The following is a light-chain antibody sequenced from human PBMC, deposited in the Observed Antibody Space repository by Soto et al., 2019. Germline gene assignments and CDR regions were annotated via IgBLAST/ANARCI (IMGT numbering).Light chain of an antibody. J-gene: IGKJ1*01. CDR3: QQYGSSRT. V-gene: IGKV3-20*01. Sequence: EIVMTQSPATLSVSPGETTRLSCRASQSINSDVAWYQQKVGQTPRLLIYGASSRATGIPDRFSGSGSGTDLTLTISRLEPEDFAVYYCQQYGSSRTFGQGTKWIS. CDR2: GAS. CDR1: QSINSD.